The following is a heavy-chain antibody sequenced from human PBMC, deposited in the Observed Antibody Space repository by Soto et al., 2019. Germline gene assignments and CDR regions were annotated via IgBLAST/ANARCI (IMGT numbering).Heavy chain of an antibody. CDR1: GFSVSSNY. CDR2: IYSGGTT. Sequence: PGGSLRLSCAASGFSVSSNYLTWVRQAPGRGLEWVSSIYSGGTTYYADSVKGRFSVSRDNSKNTLSLQMSSLTADDTAIYYCVREGRGSFDFWGRGTMVTVSS. V-gene: IGHV3-53*01. D-gene: IGHD5-12*01. J-gene: IGHJ3*01. CDR3: VREGRGSFDF.